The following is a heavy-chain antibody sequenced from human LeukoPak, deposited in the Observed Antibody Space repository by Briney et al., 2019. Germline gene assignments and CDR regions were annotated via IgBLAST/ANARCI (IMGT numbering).Heavy chain of an antibody. CDR1: GYSFTSYW. V-gene: IGHV5-51*04. D-gene: IGHD2-21*02. Sequence: GESLKISCKGSGYSFTSYWIGWVRQMPGKGLEWMGIIYPGDSDTRYSPSFQGQVTISADKPISTAYLQWSSLKASDTAMYYCALTYCGGDCYSSDAFDIWGQGTMVTVSS. CDR2: IYPGDSDT. CDR3: ALTYCGGDCYSSDAFDI. J-gene: IGHJ3*02.